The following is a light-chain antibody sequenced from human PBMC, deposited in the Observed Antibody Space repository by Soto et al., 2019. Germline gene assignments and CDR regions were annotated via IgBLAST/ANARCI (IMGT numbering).Light chain of an antibody. V-gene: IGKV3-15*01. CDR1: QSVRNN. CDR2: SAS. Sequence: EIVMTQSPATLSVSPGERATLSCRASQSVRNNLAWYQQKPGQAPRLLIYSASTRATGIPARFSGSGSGTEFTLTISSLQSEDFAVYSCQQYNNWPLTFGGGTKVDIK. J-gene: IGKJ4*01. CDR3: QQYNNWPLT.